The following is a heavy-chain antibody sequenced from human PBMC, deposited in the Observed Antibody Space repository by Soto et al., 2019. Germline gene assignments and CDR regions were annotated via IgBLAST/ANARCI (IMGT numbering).Heavy chain of an antibody. V-gene: IGHV2-5*02. CDR2: IYWDDDK. Sequence: QITLKESGPTLVKPTQTLTLTCTFSGFSLSTSGVGVGWIRQPPGKALEWLALIYWDDDKRYSPSLKSRLTITKDTSKNQVVLTMTNMDPVDTATYYCAHRILTTVTTLAFDIWGQGTMVTVSS. D-gene: IGHD4-17*01. CDR1: GFSLSTSGVG. CDR3: AHRILTTVTTLAFDI. J-gene: IGHJ3*02.